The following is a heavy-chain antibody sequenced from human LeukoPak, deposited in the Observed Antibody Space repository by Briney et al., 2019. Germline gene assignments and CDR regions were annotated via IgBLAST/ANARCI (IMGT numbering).Heavy chain of an antibody. J-gene: IGHJ4*02. CDR2: INPNNGGT. CDR3: ARDRYYDSSGSDS. D-gene: IGHD3-22*01. V-gene: IGHV1-2*02. Sequence: ASVKVSCKASGYSFTGHYIHWVRQAPGQGLEWMGWINPNNGGTKSAQKFQGRVTMTRDTSISTAYMELSRLRSDDTAMYYCARDRYYDSSGSDSWGQGTLVTVSS. CDR1: GYSFTGHY.